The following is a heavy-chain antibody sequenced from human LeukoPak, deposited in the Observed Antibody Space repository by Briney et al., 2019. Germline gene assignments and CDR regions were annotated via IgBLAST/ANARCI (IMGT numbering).Heavy chain of an antibody. CDR3: ARGGGYSFGPYDN. D-gene: IGHD5-18*01. CDR2: MNPYSGNT. V-gene: IGHV1-8*01. J-gene: IGHJ4*02. Sequence: ASVKASCKASGYTFTSYDINWVRQATGQGLEWMGWMNPYSGNTGFAQRFQGRVSMARNTSISTAYMELTNLTSDDTAVYYCARGGGYSFGPYDNWGQGTLVTVSS. CDR1: GYTFTSYD.